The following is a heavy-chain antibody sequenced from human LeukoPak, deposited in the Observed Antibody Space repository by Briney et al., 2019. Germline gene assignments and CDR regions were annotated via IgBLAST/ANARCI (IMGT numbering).Heavy chain of an antibody. CDR3: ARDGTAPGLYFDL. CDR1: GFTFSSYW. CDR2: IRQDEGEK. D-gene: IGHD6-13*01. J-gene: IGHJ4*01. Sequence: GGSLRLSCAVSGFTFSSYWMNWVRQAPGKGLEWVASIRQDEGEKSYVDSVKGRFTISRDNTKNSLYLQINSLRAEDTAMYYCARDGTAPGLYFDLWGQGTLVTVSS. V-gene: IGHV3-7*01.